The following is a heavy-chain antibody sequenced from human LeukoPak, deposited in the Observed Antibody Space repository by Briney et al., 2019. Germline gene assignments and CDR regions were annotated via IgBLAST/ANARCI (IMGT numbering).Heavy chain of an antibody. Sequence: SETLSLTCAVSGASVTDYYWSWIRQSPGKGLEWISYIHHSGNSDYNPSLRSRVTTSLDTSKDQFSLNLISVTAADTAVYYCTRGHWGLQSWSQGTLVTVSS. CDR1: GASVTDYY. CDR3: TRGHWGLQS. J-gene: IGHJ5*02. V-gene: IGHV4-59*02. D-gene: IGHD7-27*01. CDR2: IHHSGNS.